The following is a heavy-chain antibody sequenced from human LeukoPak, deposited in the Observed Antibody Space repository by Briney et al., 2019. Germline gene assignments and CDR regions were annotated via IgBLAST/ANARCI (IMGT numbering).Heavy chain of an antibody. D-gene: IGHD4-23*01. CDR3: AILYGGNSVHY. J-gene: IGHJ4*02. V-gene: IGHV5-51*01. CDR1: GYSFTNYW. Sequence: GESLKISCKGSGYSFTNYWIGWVRQMPGKGLEFMGIIYPDDSDTRYSPSFQGQVTISADKSISTAYLQWNSLKASDTAMYYCAILYGGNSVHYWGQGTLVTVSS. CDR2: IYPDDSDT.